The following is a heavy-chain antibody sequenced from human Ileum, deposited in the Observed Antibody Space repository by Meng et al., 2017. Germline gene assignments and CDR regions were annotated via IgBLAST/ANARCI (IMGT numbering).Heavy chain of an antibody. CDR1: GGAAGGNY. Sequence: QVPLQQWGPGLLKPSETLPPTCPVDGGAAGGNYWSWLRQTPGKGLEWIGEINRGGATNYSPSLRSRDTISIDTSKNQFSLNLTSVTAADTAVYYCAVGPASEWFFDSWGQGSLVTVSS. D-gene: IGHD3-3*01. J-gene: IGHJ4*02. V-gene: IGHV4-34*01. CDR3: AVGPASEWFFDS. CDR2: INRGGAT.